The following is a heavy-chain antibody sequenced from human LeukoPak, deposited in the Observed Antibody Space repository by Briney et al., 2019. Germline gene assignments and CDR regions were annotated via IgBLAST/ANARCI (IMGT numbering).Heavy chain of an antibody. J-gene: IGHJ4*02. V-gene: IGHV3-7*01. CDR2: INPDGSGT. CDR1: GFSFSPYW. CDR3: PRPFGGVTTFDY. Sequence: GGSLRLSCAASGFSFSPYWMSWVRQGPGKGLDWVASINPDGSGTSYVDSVKGRFTISRDNAQNSLYLQMNSLSAEDTAVYYCPRPFGGVTTFDYWGQGTLVTAPS. D-gene: IGHD4-17*01.